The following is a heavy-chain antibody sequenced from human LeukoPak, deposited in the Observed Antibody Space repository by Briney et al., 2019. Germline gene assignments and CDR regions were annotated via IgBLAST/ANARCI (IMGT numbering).Heavy chain of an antibody. V-gene: IGHV3-23*01. CDR1: GFTFSSYA. Sequence: GGSLRLSCAASGFTFSSYAMSWVRQAPGKGLEWVSAISGSGGSTYYADSVKGRFTISRDNSKNTLYLQMNSLRAENTAVYYWAKVPGVIVDESYLDYGGKEPLVPVS. J-gene: IGHJ4*02. CDR2: ISGSGGST. D-gene: IGHD3-22*01. CDR3: AKVPGVIVDESYLDY.